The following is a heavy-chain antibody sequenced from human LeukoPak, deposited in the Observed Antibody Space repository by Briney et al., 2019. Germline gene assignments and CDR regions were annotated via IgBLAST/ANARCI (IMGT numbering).Heavy chain of an antibody. D-gene: IGHD3-22*01. CDR2: IYSGGST. V-gene: IGHV3-53*01. Sequence: GGSLRLSCAASGFTVSSNYMSWVRQAPGKGLEWVSVIYSGGSTYYADSVKGRFTISRDNSKNTLYLQMNSLRAEDTAVYYCAKVATMIVVVISGSFDIWGQGTMVTVSS. J-gene: IGHJ3*02. CDR1: GFTVSSNY. CDR3: AKVATMIVVVISGSFDI.